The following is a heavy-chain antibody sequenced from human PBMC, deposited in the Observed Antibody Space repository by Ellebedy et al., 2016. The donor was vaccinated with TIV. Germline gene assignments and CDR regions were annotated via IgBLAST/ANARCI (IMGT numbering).Heavy chain of an antibody. V-gene: IGHV1-46*01. CDR1: GYTFTSYH. J-gene: IGHJ6*02. CDR2: INPSAGSI. CDR3: ARRAPITIDYLYFYGLDV. D-gene: IGHD3-3*01. Sequence: ASVKVSCKASGYTFTSYHMHWVRQAPGQGLEWMGMINPSAGSITYAQKFQGRVTMTRDTSTGTVYMELSSLRSDDTAVYFCARRAPITIDYLYFYGLDVWGQGTTVTVSS.